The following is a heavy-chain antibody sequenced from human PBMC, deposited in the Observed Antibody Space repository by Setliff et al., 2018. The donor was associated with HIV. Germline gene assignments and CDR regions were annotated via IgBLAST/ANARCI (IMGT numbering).Heavy chain of an antibody. Sequence: SETLSLTCTVSGGSISGSGFYWGWIRQTPAKGLEWIGSIYYSGSTYYNPSLQTRVNIAVDPSKNQFSLKLSSVTAEDTAVYYCASPTYVYDSSGYYYGLPNWYFDLWGRGTLVTVSS. V-gene: IGHV4-39*01. CDR3: ASPTYVYDSSGYYYGLPNWYFDL. CDR2: IYYSGST. D-gene: IGHD3-22*01. CDR1: GGSISGSGFY. J-gene: IGHJ2*01.